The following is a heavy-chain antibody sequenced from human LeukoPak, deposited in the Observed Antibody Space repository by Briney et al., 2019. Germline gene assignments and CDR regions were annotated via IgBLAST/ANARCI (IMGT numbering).Heavy chain of an antibody. D-gene: IGHD3-10*01. Sequence: GGSLRLSCAASGFTFSSYEMNWVRQAPGKGLEWVSYISSSGSTIYYADSVKGRFTIPRDNPKNSLYLQMNSLRAEDTAVYYCAGTNYYGSGSAEYFQHWGQGTLVTVSS. V-gene: IGHV3-48*03. CDR2: ISSSGSTI. CDR1: GFTFSSYE. J-gene: IGHJ1*01. CDR3: AGTNYYGSGSAEYFQH.